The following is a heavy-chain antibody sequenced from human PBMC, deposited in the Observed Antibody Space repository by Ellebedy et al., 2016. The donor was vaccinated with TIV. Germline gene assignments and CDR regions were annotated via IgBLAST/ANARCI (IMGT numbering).Heavy chain of an antibody. CDR1: GYTFTAYY. CDR3: ARDQGLRLGELSSGGYFDL. Sequence: ASVKVSCKASGYTFTAYYMHWVRQAPGQGLEWMGWINPNSGGTNYAQKFQGRVTMTRDTSISTAYMELSRLRSDDTAVYYCARDQGLRLGELSSGGYFDLWGRGTLVTVSS. D-gene: IGHD3-16*02. CDR2: INPNSGGT. V-gene: IGHV1-2*02. J-gene: IGHJ2*01.